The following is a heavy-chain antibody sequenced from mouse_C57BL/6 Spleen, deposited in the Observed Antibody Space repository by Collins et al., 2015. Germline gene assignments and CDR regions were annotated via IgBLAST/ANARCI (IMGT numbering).Heavy chain of an antibody. CDR3: AREGLYGNYVWFAY. CDR2: IYPGDGDT. J-gene: IGHJ3*01. CDR1: GYAFSSSW. Sequence: QVQLQQSGPELVKPGASVKISCKASGYAFSSSWMNWVKQRPGKGLEWIGRIYPGDGDTNYNGKFKGKATLTADKSSSTAYMQLSSLTSEDSAVYFCAREGLYGNYVWFAYWGQGTLVTVSA. D-gene: IGHD2-1*01. V-gene: IGHV1-82*01.